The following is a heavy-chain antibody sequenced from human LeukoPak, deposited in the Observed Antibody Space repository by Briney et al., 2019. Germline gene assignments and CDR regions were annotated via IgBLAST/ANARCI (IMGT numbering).Heavy chain of an antibody. CDR1: GFTFSDYA. D-gene: IGHD3-10*01. Sequence: GGSLRLSCAASGFTFSDYAMHWVRQAPGKGLEWVSAISGSGGSTYYADSLKGRFTISRDNSKNTLYLQMNSLRAEDTAVYYCAKRRQRNLGHSVRGPCARYYYYICVLGPGTTV. CDR2: ISGSGGST. CDR3: AKRRQRNLGHSVRGPCARYYYYICV. J-gene: IGHJ6*03. V-gene: IGHV3-23*01.